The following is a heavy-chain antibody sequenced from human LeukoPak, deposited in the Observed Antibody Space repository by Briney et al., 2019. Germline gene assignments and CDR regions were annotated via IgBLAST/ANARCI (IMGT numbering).Heavy chain of an antibody. D-gene: IGHD6-13*01. J-gene: IGHJ4*02. Sequence: ASVKVSCKASGGTFSNYAINWVRQAPGQGLEWMGGTIPPIRTANYAQKFQGRVTMTRDTSTSSVYMDLSSLRSEDTAMYYCARDNTAGGPFDYWGQGTLVTVSS. CDR1: GGTFSNYA. V-gene: IGHV1-69*05. CDR3: ARDNTAGGPFDY. CDR2: TIPPIRTA.